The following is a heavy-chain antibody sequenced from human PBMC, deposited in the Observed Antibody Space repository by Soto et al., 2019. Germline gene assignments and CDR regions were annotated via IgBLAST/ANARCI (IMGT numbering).Heavy chain of an antibody. D-gene: IGHD3-3*01. V-gene: IGHV3-33*01. CDR1: GFTFSNYG. CDR3: ARDGSDYDFWSGYDY. J-gene: IGHJ4*02. CDR2: IWFDENNK. Sequence: GGSLRLSCAASGFTFSNYGMHWVRQAPGKGLEWVAVIWFDENNKYYADSVKGRFTISRDKSKNTLYLQMNSLRAEDTAVYYCARDGSDYDFWSGYDYWGQGTLVTVSS.